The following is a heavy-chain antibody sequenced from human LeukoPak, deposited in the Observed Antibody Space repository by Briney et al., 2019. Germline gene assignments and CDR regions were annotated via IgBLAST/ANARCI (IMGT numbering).Heavy chain of an antibody. CDR3: ARIPSYYYYMDV. V-gene: IGHV4-61*02. CDR2: IYTSGST. Sequence: SQTLSLTCTVSGGSISSGSYYWGWLRQPAGKGLEWIGRIYTSGSTNYNPSLKSRVTISVDTSKNQFSLKMSSVTAADTAVYYCARIPSYYYYMDVWGKGTTVTVSS. CDR1: GGSISSGSYY. J-gene: IGHJ6*03.